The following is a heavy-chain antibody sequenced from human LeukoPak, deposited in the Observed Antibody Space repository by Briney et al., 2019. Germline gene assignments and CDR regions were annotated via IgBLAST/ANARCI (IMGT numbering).Heavy chain of an antibody. V-gene: IGHV1-69*05. Sequence: SVKVSCNASGGTFSSYAISWVRQAPGQGLEWMGGIIPIFGTANYAQKFQGRVTITTDESTSTAYMELSSLRSEDTAVYYCARDLQYRSGWYYFIYWGQGTLVTVSS. CDR3: ARDLQYRSGWYYFIY. D-gene: IGHD6-19*01. J-gene: IGHJ4*02. CDR1: GGTFSSYA. CDR2: IIPIFGTA.